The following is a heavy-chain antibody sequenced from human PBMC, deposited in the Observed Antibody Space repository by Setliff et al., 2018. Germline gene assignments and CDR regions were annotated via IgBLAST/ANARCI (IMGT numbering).Heavy chain of an antibody. V-gene: IGHV1-46*01. D-gene: IGHD2-8*01. CDR1: GYTFTSNH. J-gene: IGHJ4*02. CDR3: IMNMVRPVTGLDC. Sequence: GASVKVSCKASGYTFTSNHVHWGRQAPGQGLEWMVTINPSGGSTIYAPDFQGRVTMTWDTSTNIAYMELSGLRYADSAIYYCIMNMVRPVTGLDCWGPGTLVTVSS. CDR2: INPSGGST.